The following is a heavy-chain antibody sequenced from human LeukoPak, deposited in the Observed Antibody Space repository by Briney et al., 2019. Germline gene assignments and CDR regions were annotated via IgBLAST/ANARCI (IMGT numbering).Heavy chain of an antibody. Sequence: GGSLRLSCAASGFTFSNYAMNWVRQAPGKGLEWVSTISGTGDSTYYADSVKGRFTISRDNSRNTLYLQISSLRVEDTAVYYCAKGAGEYLVPALFDPWGQGTLVTVSS. D-gene: IGHD3-10*01. CDR2: ISGTGDST. CDR1: GFTFSNYA. V-gene: IGHV3-23*01. J-gene: IGHJ5*02. CDR3: AKGAGEYLVPALFDP.